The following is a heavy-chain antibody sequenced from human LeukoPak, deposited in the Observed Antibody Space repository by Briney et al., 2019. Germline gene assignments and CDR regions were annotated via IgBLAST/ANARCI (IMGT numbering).Heavy chain of an antibody. J-gene: IGHJ5*02. D-gene: IGHD4-17*01. V-gene: IGHV3-21*01. Sequence: PGGSLRLSCAGSGFTFSSYSMNWVRQAPGKGLEWVSSITSSNNYIYYADSMKGRFTISRDNAKNSLYLQMNSLRAEDTAVYYCAKDPYGDYGNCFDPWGQGTLVTVSS. CDR2: ITSSNNYI. CDR3: AKDPYGDYGNCFDP. CDR1: GFTFSSYS.